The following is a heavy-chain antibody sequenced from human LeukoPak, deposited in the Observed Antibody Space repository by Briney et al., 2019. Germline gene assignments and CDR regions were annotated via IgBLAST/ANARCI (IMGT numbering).Heavy chain of an antibody. CDR1: GFTFSTYW. V-gene: IGHV3-74*01. CDR3: VSALARQGGH. D-gene: IGHD1-1*01. CDR2: IHNDGRST. J-gene: IGHJ4*02. Sequence: SGGSLRPSCAASGFTFSTYWMNWVRQAPGKGLVWGSHIHNDGRSTTYADSVKGRFTISRDNAKSTMFLQMNSLRVDDTAVYCCVSALARQGGHWGQGTLVTVSS.